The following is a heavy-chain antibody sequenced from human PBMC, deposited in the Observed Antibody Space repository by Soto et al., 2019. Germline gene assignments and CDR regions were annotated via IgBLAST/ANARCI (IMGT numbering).Heavy chain of an antibody. CDR2: INWNGGST. Sequence: GSLRLSCAASGFTFDDYGMSWVRQAPGKGLEWVSGINWNGGSTGYADSVKGRFTISRDNAKNSLYLQMNSLRAEDTALYYCARDHPGSYYYYYGMDVWGQGTTVTVSS. CDR3: ARDHPGSYYYYYGMDV. V-gene: IGHV3-20*04. J-gene: IGHJ6*02. CDR1: GFTFDDYG. D-gene: IGHD1-26*01.